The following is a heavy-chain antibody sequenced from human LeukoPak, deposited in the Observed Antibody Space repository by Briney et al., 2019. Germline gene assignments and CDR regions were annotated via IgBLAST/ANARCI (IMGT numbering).Heavy chain of an antibody. Sequence: ASLKVSCKASGYTFTSYDISWVRQATGQGLEWMGWMNPDSGNTGYAQKFQGRVTMTRNTSISTAYMELSSLRSEDTAVYDCARASIAAAGNWFDPWGQGTLVTVSS. CDR3: ARASIAAAGNWFDP. CDR1: GYTFTSYD. V-gene: IGHV1-8*01. J-gene: IGHJ5*02. D-gene: IGHD6-13*01. CDR2: MNPDSGNT.